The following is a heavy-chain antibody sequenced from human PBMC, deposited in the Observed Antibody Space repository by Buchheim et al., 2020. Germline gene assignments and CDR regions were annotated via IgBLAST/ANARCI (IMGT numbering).Heavy chain of an antibody. CDR3: ARPKVVTAVKYYYYGMDV. V-gene: IGHV3-30*03. Sequence: QVQLVESGGGVVQPGRSLRLSCAASGFTFSSYGMHWVRQAPGEGLEWVAVISYDGSNKYYADSVKGRFTISRDNSKNTLYLQMNSLRAEDTAVYYCARPKVVTAVKYYYYGMDVWGQGTT. D-gene: IGHD2-21*02. CDR1: GFTFSSYG. J-gene: IGHJ6*02. CDR2: ISYDGSNK.